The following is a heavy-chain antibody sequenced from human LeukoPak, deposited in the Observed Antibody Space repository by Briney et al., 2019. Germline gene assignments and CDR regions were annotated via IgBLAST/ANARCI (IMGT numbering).Heavy chain of an antibody. Sequence: GGSLRLSCAASGFTFGYFWMTWVRQAPGKGLEWVANIKQDGSEKHYMDSLRGRFTISRDNAKNSLYLQINSLRAEDTAVYYCARDLGWSYSKSYPEDEAFDIWGQGTVVTDSS. J-gene: IGHJ3*02. D-gene: IGHD3-16*02. V-gene: IGHV3-7*04. CDR3: ARDLGWSYSKSYPEDEAFDI. CDR2: IKQDGSEK. CDR1: GFTFGYFW.